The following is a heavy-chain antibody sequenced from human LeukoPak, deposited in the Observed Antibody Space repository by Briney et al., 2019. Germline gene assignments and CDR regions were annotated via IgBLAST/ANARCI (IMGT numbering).Heavy chain of an antibody. CDR3: ARDRHVYYDILTGYASYFEY. V-gene: IGHV3-21*01. J-gene: IGHJ4*02. CDR1: GFTFSSYN. CDR2: ISSSSTYI. Sequence: GGSLRLSSAASGFTFSSYNMNWVRQAPGEGLEWVSSISSSSTYIYYADSMKGRFTLSRDNAKNSLYLQMNSLRAEDTAIYYCARDRHVYYDILTGYASYFEYWGQGALVTVSS. D-gene: IGHD3-9*01.